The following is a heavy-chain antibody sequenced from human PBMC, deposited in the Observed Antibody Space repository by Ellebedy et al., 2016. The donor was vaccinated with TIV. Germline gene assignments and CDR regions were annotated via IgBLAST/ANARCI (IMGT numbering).Heavy chain of an antibody. CDR2: ISGSGGST. V-gene: IGHV3-23*01. CDR1: RFTFSSYA. Sequence: GESLKISXAASRFTFSSYAMSWVRQAPGKGLEWVSAISGSGGSTYYADSVKGRFTISRDNSKNTLYLQMNSLRAEDTAVYYCAKGDYYGSGRPNWFDPWGQGTLVTVSS. J-gene: IGHJ5*02. D-gene: IGHD3-10*01. CDR3: AKGDYYGSGRPNWFDP.